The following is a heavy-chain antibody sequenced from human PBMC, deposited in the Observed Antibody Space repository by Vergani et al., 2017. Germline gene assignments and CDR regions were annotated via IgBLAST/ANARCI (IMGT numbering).Heavy chain of an antibody. V-gene: IGHV3-23*01. Sequence: EVQLLESGGGLVQPGGSLRLSCAASGFTFSSYAMSWVRQAPGKGLEWVSAISGSGGSTYYADSVKGRFTISRDNSKNTMYLQMNSLRAEDTAVYYCARGGGEQQLPDYYYYYMDVWGKGTTVTVSS. CDR3: ARGGGEQQLPDYYYYYMDV. CDR1: GFTFSSYA. D-gene: IGHD6-13*01. CDR2: ISGSGGST. J-gene: IGHJ6*03.